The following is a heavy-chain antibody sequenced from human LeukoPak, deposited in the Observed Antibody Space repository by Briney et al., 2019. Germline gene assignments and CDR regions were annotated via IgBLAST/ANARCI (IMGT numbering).Heavy chain of an antibody. CDR3: ARSRDAYNWFDY. V-gene: IGHV1-46*01. CDR1: GDTFTSYF. CDR2: INPSGGSA. Sequence: ASVKVSCKASGDTFTSYFIHWVGQAPGQGLEWMGIINPSGGSAGYAQKFQGRVTMTRDTSTSTVYMELSSLRSEDTAFYYCARSRDAYNWFDYWGQGTLVTVSS. D-gene: IGHD1-1*01. J-gene: IGHJ4*02.